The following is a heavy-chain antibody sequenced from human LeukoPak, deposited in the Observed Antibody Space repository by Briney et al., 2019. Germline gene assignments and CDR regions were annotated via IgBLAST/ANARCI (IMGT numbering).Heavy chain of an antibody. V-gene: IGHV3-30*18. J-gene: IGHJ4*02. D-gene: IGHD2-8*02. CDR3: XKXXWXCTXGVCSGDFFDY. CDR2: ISYDGSNK. Sequence: HPGGSLRLSCAASGFTFSSYGMHWVRQAPGKGLEWVAVISYDGSNKYYADSVKGRFTISRDNTKKTLYLQKKSLGAEDTAVYYXXKXXWXCTXGVCSGDFFDYWGQGTLVTVSX. CDR1: GFTFSSYG.